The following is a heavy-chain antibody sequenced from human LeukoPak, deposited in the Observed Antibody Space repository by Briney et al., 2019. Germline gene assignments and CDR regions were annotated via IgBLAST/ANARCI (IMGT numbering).Heavy chain of an antibody. J-gene: IGHJ5*02. CDR1: GGSFSGYY. Sequence: SETLSLTCAVYGGSFSGYYWSWIRQPPGKGLEWIGEINHSGSTNYNPSLKSRVTISVDTSKNQFSLKLSSVTAADTAVYYCARERYNWNYGPYGWFDHWGQGTLVTVSS. V-gene: IGHV4-34*01. CDR3: ARERYNWNYGPYGWFDH. D-gene: IGHD1-7*01. CDR2: INHSGST.